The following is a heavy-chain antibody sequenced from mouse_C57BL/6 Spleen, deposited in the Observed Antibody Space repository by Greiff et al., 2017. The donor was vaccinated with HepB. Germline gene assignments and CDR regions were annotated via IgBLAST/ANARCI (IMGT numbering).Heavy chain of an antibody. CDR3: ARSGSGPWYFDY. CDR2: IDPSDSET. V-gene: IGHV1-52*01. Sequence: QVQLQQPGAELVRPGSSVKLSCKASGYTFTSYWMHWVKQRPIQGLEWIGNIDPSDSETHYNQKFKDKATLTVDKSSSTAYMQLSSLTSEDSAVYYCARSGSGPWYFDYWGQGTTLTVSS. D-gene: IGHD3-2*02. J-gene: IGHJ2*01. CDR1: GYTFTSYW.